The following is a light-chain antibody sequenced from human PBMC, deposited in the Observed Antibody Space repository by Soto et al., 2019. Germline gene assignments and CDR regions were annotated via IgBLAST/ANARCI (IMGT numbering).Light chain of an antibody. CDR3: QQYDSYSSGP. Sequence: DIQMTQSPSTLSASVGDRVTITCRASQTINSWLAWYQQKPGKAPKVLIFDASSLKTGVLSRFSGSGSGTEFTLTISNLQPDDFATYYCQQYDSYSSGPFGQGTKV. J-gene: IGKJ1*01. CDR1: QTINSW. CDR2: DAS. V-gene: IGKV1-5*01.